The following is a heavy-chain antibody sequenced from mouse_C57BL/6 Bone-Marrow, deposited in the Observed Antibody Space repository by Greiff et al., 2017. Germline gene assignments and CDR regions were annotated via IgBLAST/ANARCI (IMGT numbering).Heavy chain of an antibody. Sequence: VKLMESGPGLVAPSQRLSITCTVSGFSLTSYAISWVRQPPGKGLEWLGVIWTGGGTNYNSALKSRLSISKDNSKSQVFLKMNSLQTDDTARYYCARRNYGSSYDAMDYWGQGTSVTVSS. CDR2: IWTGGGT. CDR1: GFSLTSYA. D-gene: IGHD1-1*01. CDR3: ARRNYGSSYDAMDY. J-gene: IGHJ4*01. V-gene: IGHV2-9-1*01.